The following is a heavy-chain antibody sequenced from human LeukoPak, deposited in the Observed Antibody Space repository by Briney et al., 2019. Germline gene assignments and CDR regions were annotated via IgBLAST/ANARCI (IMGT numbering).Heavy chain of an antibody. CDR3: ARGIWFGDRHDY. V-gene: IGHV1-2*02. D-gene: IGHD3-10*01. CDR2: INPNSGGT. J-gene: IGHJ4*02. CDR1: GYTFTGYY. Sequence: ASVKVSCKASGYTFTGYYMHWVRQAPGQGLEWMGWINPNSGGTNYAQKFQGRVTMTRDTSISTAYMELSRLRSEDTAVYYCARGIWFGDRHDYWGQGTLVTVSS.